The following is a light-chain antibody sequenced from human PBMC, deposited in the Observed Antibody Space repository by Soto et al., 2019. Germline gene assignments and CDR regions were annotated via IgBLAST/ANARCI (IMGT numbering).Light chain of an antibody. CDR3: QTYDSSLSGSGVV. CDR2: GNS. J-gene: IGLJ2*01. V-gene: IGLV1-40*01. Sequence: QSVLTQPPSVSGAPGQRVTISCTGSSSNIGAGYDVHWYQQLPGTAPKLLIYGNSNRPSGVPDRFSGSKSGTSASLAITGLQAEDDADYYCQTYDSSLSGSGVVFGGGPKLTVL. CDR1: SSNIGAGYD.